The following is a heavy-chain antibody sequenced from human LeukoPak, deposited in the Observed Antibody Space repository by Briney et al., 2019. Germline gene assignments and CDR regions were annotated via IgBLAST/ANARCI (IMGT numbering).Heavy chain of an antibody. D-gene: IGHD6-13*01. CDR1: GFTFSSYW. Sequence: PGGSLRLSCAASGFTFSSYWMSWVRQAPGKGLEWVANIKQDGSEKYYVDSVKGRFTISRDNAKNSLYLQMNSLRAEDTAVYYCARGGRTGQLEYYYYYMDVWGKGTTVTVSS. CDR2: IKQDGSEK. J-gene: IGHJ6*03. V-gene: IGHV3-7*01. CDR3: ARGGRTGQLEYYYYYMDV.